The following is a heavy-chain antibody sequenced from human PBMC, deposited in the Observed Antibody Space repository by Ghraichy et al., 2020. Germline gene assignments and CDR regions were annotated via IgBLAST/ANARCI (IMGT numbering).Heavy chain of an antibody. Sequence: GGSLRLSCAVSEFTVSRNFMTWVRQAPGKGLECVSLIYSGGDTYYADSVKGRFTISRDSSKNKLYLQMNNLRVEDTAVYYCARKTDSRGSGDFWGQGTLVTVSS. CDR1: EFTVSRNF. J-gene: IGHJ4*02. CDR3: ARKTDSRGSGDF. CDR2: IYSGGDT. D-gene: IGHD3-22*01. V-gene: IGHV3-53*01.